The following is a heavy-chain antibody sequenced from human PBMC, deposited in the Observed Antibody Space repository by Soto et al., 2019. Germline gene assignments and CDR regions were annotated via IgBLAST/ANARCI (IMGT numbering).Heavy chain of an antibody. CDR1: GFSFSTYW. CDR3: AKSSGWLVVS. Sequence: EVQLVESGEVLVQPGGSLRLSCAASGFSFSTYWMTWVRQAPGKGLEWVATVKHDGSEQHYVDSVKGRFTISRDNAKTSLYLEMNSLRAEDTAVYYCAKSSGWLVVSWGQGTLVTVSS. D-gene: IGHD6-19*01. CDR2: VKHDGSEQ. J-gene: IGHJ5*02. V-gene: IGHV3-7*01.